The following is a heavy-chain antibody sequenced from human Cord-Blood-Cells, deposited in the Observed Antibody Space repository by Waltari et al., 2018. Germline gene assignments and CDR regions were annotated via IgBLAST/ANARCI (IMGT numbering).Heavy chain of an antibody. J-gene: IGHJ4*02. CDR2: IYYSGST. V-gene: IGHV4-39*01. Sequence: QESGPGLVKPSETLSLTCTVSGGSISSSSYYWGWIRQPPGKGLEWIGSIYYSGSTYYNPSLKSRVTISVDTSKNQFSLKLSSVTAADTAVYYCARSMSGYSGYDLDYWGQGTLVTVSS. D-gene: IGHD5-12*01. CDR3: ARSMSGYSGYDLDY. CDR1: GGSISSSSYY.